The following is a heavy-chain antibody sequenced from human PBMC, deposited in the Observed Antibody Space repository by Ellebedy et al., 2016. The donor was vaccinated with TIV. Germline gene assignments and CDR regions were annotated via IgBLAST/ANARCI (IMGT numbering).Heavy chain of an antibody. CDR1: GASYEGYY. Sequence: MPSETLSPTCAFYGASYEGYYCGWIRQSPGKGLEWIAEINHRGSTNYNPSLKSRVTVSLDSSNHQYSLNLTSVIAADTGVYFCARRLGIYYSTYYMDVWGKGTSVTVSS. CDR3: ARRLGIYYSTYYMDV. V-gene: IGHV4-34*01. J-gene: IGHJ6*03. D-gene: IGHD1-26*01. CDR2: INHRGST.